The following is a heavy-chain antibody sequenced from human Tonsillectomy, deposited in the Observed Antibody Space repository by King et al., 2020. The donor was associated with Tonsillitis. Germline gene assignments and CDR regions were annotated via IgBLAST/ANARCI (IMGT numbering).Heavy chain of an antibody. CDR2: MNPNSGNT. CDR1: GYTFTSYD. Sequence: VQLVESGAEVKKPGASVKVSCKASGYTFTSYDINWVRQATGQGLEWMGWMNPNSGNTGYAQKFQGRVTMTRNTSISTAYMELSSLRSEDTAVYYCARISDSSGYYYFDYWAREPWSPSPQ. CDR3: ARISDSSGYYYFDY. D-gene: IGHD3-22*01. J-gene: IGHJ4*02. V-gene: IGHV1-8*01.